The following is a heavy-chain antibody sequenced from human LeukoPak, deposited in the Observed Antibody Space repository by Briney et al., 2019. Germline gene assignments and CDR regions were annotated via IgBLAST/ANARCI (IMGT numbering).Heavy chain of an antibody. CDR1: GGSISSGDYY. D-gene: IGHD3-22*01. J-gene: IGHJ4*02. CDR3: ASGYYYDSSGYYYGD. V-gene: IGHV4-30-4*01. CDR2: IYYGGST. Sequence: SQTLSLTCTVSGGSISSGDYYWSWIRQPPGKGLEWIGYIYYGGSTYYNPSLKSRVTISVDTSKNQFSLKLSSVTAADTAVYYCASGYYYDSSGYYYGDWGQGTLVTVSS.